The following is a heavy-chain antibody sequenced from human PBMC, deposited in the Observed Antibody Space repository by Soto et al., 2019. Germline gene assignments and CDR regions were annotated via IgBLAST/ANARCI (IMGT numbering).Heavy chain of an antibody. CDR3: ARDGRLGVYYYGMDV. CDR1: GYTFTGYY. D-gene: IGHD2-8*02. V-gene: IGHV1-2*04. CDR2: INPNSGGT. Sequence: ASVKVSRKASGYTFTGYYMHWVRQAPGQGLEWMGWINPNSGGTNYAQKFQGWVTMTRDTSISTAYMELSRLRSDDTAVYYCARDGRLGVYYYGMDVWGQGTTVTVSS. J-gene: IGHJ6*02.